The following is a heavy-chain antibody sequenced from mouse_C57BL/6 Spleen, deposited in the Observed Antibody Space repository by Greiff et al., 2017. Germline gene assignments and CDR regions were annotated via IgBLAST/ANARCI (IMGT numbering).Heavy chain of an antibody. Sequence: QVQLQQPGAELVRPGTSVKLSCKASGYTFTSYWMHWVKQRPGQGLEWIGVIDPSDSYTNYNQKFKGKATLTVDTSSSTAYMQLSSLTSEDSAVYYCARVYDGYYEDYWGQGTTLTVSS. CDR1: GYTFTSYW. D-gene: IGHD2-3*01. V-gene: IGHV1-59*01. J-gene: IGHJ2*01. CDR3: ARVYDGYYEDY. CDR2: IDPSDSYT.